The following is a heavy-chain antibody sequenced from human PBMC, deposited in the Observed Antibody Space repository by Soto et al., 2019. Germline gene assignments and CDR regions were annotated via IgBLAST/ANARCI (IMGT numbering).Heavy chain of an antibody. CDR2: ISYDGSNK. D-gene: IGHD5-12*01. V-gene: IGHV3-30-3*01. CDR1: GFTFSSYA. J-gene: IGHJ4*02. Sequence: VQLLESGGGVVQPGRSLRLSCAASGFTFSSYAMHWVRQAPGKGLEWVAVISYDGSNKYYADSVKGRFTISRDNSKNTLYLQMNSLRAEDTAVYYCAREPSVVATMGAYDYWGQGTLVTVSS. CDR3: AREPSVVATMGAYDY.